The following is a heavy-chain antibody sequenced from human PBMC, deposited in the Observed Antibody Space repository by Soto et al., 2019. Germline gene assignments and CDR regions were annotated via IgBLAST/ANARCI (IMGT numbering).Heavy chain of an antibody. CDR3: ARGILRPNHYMDV. CDR2: IYDSGSA. Sequence: QVQLRESSPGLVKPSQTLSLTCIVSGDSISRGGYFWTWIRQHPGKGLEWIGYIYDSGSAFYNPSLKSRVTMSVDTSKNQFSLNLRSVTAADTAVFYCARGILRPNHYMDVWGKGTAVAVSS. V-gene: IGHV4-31*03. D-gene: IGHD1-26*01. CDR1: GDSISRGGYF. J-gene: IGHJ6*03.